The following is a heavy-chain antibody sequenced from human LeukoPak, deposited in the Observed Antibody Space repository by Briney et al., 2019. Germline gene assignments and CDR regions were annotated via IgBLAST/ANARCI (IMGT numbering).Heavy chain of an antibody. V-gene: IGHV4-39*01. CDR2: IYYSGST. D-gene: IGHD3-10*01. CDR1: GGSISSIVYY. J-gene: IGHJ4*02. CDR3: ARHSRSVDYGSGSYTWDY. Sequence: MASETLSLTCSVSGGSISSIVYYWGWIRQPPGKGLEWIGTIYYSGSTYYNLSLKSRVTISVDTSRKQFSLKLSSVTAADTAVYYCARHSRSVDYGSGSYTWDYWGQGTLVTVSS.